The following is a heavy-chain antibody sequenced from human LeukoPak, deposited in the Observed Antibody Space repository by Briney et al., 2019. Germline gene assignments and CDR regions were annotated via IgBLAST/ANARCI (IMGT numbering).Heavy chain of an antibody. Sequence: SVKVSCKASGGTFSSYAISWVRQAPGQGLEWMGGIIPIFGTANYAQKFQGRVTITTDESTSTAYMELSSLRSEDTAVYYCASRPSVTTYWFDPWGQGTLVTVSS. CDR3: ASRPSVTTYWFDP. CDR1: GGTFSSYA. V-gene: IGHV1-69*05. J-gene: IGHJ5*02. D-gene: IGHD4-11*01. CDR2: IIPIFGTA.